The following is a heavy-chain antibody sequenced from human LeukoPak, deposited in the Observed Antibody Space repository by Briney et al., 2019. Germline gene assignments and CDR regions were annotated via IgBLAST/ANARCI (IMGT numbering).Heavy chain of an antibody. CDR2: ISGTGGAT. CDR1: GFSFGNYA. V-gene: IGHV3-23*01. J-gene: IGHJ5*01. CDR3: VKDPRDTYGTNWFVS. Sequence: PEASLKLSCVASGFSFGNYAMSWVRQAPGQGLQWVSQISGTGGATWYAGIARDRFTISRDNSKKTLYLQMSGLRFEDTAMYYCVKDPRDTYGTNWFVSWGQGTLLIVSS. D-gene: IGHD2-21*01.